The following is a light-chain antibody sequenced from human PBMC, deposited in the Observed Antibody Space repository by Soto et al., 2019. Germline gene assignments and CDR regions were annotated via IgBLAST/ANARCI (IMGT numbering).Light chain of an antibody. CDR2: DVS. V-gene: IGKV1-5*01. CDR3: QQYKDSMWT. Sequence: DIQMTQSPSTLSASVGDRVTITCRASQTVERWLAWYQQKPGKAPNXLISDVSSLESGVPSRFSGSGSATEFTITISGLQPDDFATYYCQQYKDSMWTFGQGTKVDIK. J-gene: IGKJ1*01. CDR1: QTVERW.